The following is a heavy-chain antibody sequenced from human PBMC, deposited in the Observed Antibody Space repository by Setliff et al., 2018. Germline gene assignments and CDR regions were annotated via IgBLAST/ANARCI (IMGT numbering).Heavy chain of an antibody. CDR3: ARVGYNSFFDY. CDR1: GYSFSNFW. CDR2: IYPGDSDA. Sequence: GESLKISCKGSGYSFSNFWIDWVRQMPGRGLEWMGIIYPGDSDARYSPSFRGQVTISVDKSISTAYLKWRSLKASDIAMYYCARVGYNSFFDYWGQGTLVTSPQ. D-gene: IGHD5-12*01. V-gene: IGHV5-51*01. J-gene: IGHJ4*02.